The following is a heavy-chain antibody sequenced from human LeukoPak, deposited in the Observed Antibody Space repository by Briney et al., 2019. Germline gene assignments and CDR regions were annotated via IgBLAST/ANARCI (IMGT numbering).Heavy chain of an antibody. D-gene: IGHD3-10*01. J-gene: IGHJ6*02. Sequence: GGSLRLSCAASGFTFSDYYMSWIRQAPGKGLEWVSYISSSGSTIYYADSVKGRFTISRDNAKNSLYLQMNDLRAEDTAVYYCARDYGRSRDYGMDVWGQGTTVTVSS. CDR2: ISSSGSTI. CDR3: ARDYGRSRDYGMDV. V-gene: IGHV3-11*04. CDR1: GFTFSDYY.